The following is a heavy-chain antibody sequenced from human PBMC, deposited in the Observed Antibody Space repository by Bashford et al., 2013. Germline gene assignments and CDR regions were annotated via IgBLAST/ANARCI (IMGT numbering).Heavy chain of an antibody. D-gene: IGHD6-19*01. J-gene: IGHJ5*02. CDR1: GGTFSSYA. CDR3: ARLLAVAGFTRGHWFDP. Sequence: SVKVSCKASGGTFSSYAISWVRQAPGQGLEWMGGIIPIFGTANYAQKFQGRVTITADESTSTAYMELSSLRSEDTAVYYCARLLAVAGFTRGHWFDPWGQGTLVTVSS. V-gene: IGHV1-69*13. CDR2: IIPIFGTA.